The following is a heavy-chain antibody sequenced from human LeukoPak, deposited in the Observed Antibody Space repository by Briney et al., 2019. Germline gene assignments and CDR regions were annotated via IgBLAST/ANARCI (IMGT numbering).Heavy chain of an antibody. V-gene: IGHV4-59*01. CDR1: SGSISNYY. CDR2: IYHSGST. J-gene: IGHJ4*02. Sequence: SETLSLTCTVSSGSISNYYWSWIRQPPGKGLEWIGNIYHSGSTNYNPSLNSRVTISVDTSKNQFSLKLNSMTAADTAVYYCARNVAAAGPFDFWGQGTLVTVSS. D-gene: IGHD6-13*01. CDR3: ARNVAAAGPFDF.